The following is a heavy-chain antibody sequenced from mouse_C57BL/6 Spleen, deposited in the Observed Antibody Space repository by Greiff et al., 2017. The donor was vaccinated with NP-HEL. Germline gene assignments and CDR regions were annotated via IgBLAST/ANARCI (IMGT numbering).Heavy chain of an antibody. CDR2: IYPGDGDT. J-gene: IGHJ3*01. CDR3: ARSFIHYYGSSAWFAY. Sequence: QVQLPQSGPELVKPGASVKISCKASGYAFSSSWMNWVKQRPGKGLEWIGRIYPGDGDTNYNGKFKGKATLTADKSSSTAYMQLSSLTSEDSAVYFCARSFIHYYGSSAWFAYWGQGTLVTVSA. CDR1: GYAFSSSW. V-gene: IGHV1-82*01. D-gene: IGHD1-1*01.